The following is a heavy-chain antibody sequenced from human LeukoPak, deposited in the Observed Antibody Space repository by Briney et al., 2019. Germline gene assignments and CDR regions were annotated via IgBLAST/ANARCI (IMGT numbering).Heavy chain of an antibody. CDR1: GYTFSDYY. J-gene: IGHJ6*03. CDR3: ARSEKTYCGGVCDNYHMDV. V-gene: IGHV1-2*02. D-gene: IGHD2-21*02. CDR2: IDRSTGT. Sequence: ASVKVSCKASGYTFSDYYMHWVRQAPGQGLEWMGWIDRSTGTKYAQKFQGRVTMTRDTSISTAYMELNRLTSDDTAVYYCARSEKTYCGGVCDNYHMDVWGKGTTVTVSS.